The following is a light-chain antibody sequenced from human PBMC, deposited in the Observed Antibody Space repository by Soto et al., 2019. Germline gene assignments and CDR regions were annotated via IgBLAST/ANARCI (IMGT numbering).Light chain of an antibody. J-gene: IGLJ1*01. CDR1: SSDVGGYNY. CDR2: EVS. CDR3: SSYTSRSTCYV. Sequence: QSVLTQPASVSGSPGQSSTISCTGTSSDVGGYNYVSWYQQHPGKAPKLMIYEVSNRPSGVSNRFSGSKSGNTASLTISGLQADDEADYYCSSYTSRSTCYVFGTGTKVTVL. V-gene: IGLV2-14*01.